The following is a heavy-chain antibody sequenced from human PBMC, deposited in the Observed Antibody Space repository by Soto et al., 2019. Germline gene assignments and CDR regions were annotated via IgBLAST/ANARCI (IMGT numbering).Heavy chain of an antibody. Sequence: SETLALTCSIYSGSFSGYYWSWIRQPPGKGLEWIGEISQSGNTNYSPSLKSRVSISIDTSKKQFSLNLASVSAADTAVYYCARAPKVSGSSQTRPDFWGQGTLVTVSS. CDR3: ARAPKVSGSSQTRPDF. CDR1: SGSFSGYY. J-gene: IGHJ4*02. D-gene: IGHD6-6*01. V-gene: IGHV4-34*01. CDR2: ISQSGNT.